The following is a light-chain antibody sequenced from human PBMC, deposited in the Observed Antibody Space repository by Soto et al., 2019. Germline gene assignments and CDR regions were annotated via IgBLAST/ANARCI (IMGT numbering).Light chain of an antibody. V-gene: IGLV2-14*03. CDR2: NVS. Sequence: QSVLTQPASDSGSHGHSITITCTETSSELRGYNYVPRYQHHPGKAPKLMQHNVSNRPSGVSNSLSASKSSNTATLTISGLQPEDEADYYCSSYTTSNTRQIVFGTGTKVTVL. J-gene: IGLJ1*01. CDR3: SSYTTSNTRQIV. CDR1: SSELRGYNY.